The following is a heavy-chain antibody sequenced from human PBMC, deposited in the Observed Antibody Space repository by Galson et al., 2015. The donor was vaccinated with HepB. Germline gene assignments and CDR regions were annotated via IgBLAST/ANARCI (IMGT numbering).Heavy chain of an antibody. Sequence: SLRLSCAASGFTFSSYAMHWVRQAPGKGLEWVAVISYDGSNKYYADSVKGRFTISRDNAKNSLYLQMNSLRAEDTAVYYCARAWRYDILTGHFDYWGQGTLVTVSS. J-gene: IGHJ4*02. CDR1: GFTFSSYA. D-gene: IGHD3-9*01. CDR2: ISYDGSNK. CDR3: ARAWRYDILTGHFDY. V-gene: IGHV3-30*04.